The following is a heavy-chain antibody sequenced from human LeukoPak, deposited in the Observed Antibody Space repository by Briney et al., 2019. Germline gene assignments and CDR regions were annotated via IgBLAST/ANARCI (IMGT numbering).Heavy chain of an antibody. CDR1: GFTFISDA. D-gene: IGHD6-6*01. Sequence: GGALRLSCVASGFTFISDALSRGRQGPGEGVWWGSAICGSGGSTYYADSVKGRFTISRDNSKNTLYLQVNSLRAEDTAVYYCAKDPMEYSSSSVYFDYWGQGTLVTVSS. J-gene: IGHJ4*02. CDR2: ICGSGGST. V-gene: IGHV3-23*01. CDR3: AKDPMEYSSSSVYFDY.